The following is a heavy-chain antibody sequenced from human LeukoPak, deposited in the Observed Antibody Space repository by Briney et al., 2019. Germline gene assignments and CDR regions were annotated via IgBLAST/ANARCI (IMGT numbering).Heavy chain of an antibody. Sequence: PGRSLRLSCAASGFTFDDYAMHWVRQAPVKGLEWVSGISWNSGSIGYADSVKGRFTISRDNAKNSLYLQMNSLRAEDTALYYCAKTFYYDFWSGYSIWGQGTLVTVSS. J-gene: IGHJ4*02. CDR2: ISWNSGSI. D-gene: IGHD3-3*01. CDR3: AKTFYYDFWSGYSI. CDR1: GFTFDDYA. V-gene: IGHV3-9*01.